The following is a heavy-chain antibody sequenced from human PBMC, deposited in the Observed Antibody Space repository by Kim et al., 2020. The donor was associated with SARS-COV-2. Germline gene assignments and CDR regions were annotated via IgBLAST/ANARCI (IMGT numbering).Heavy chain of an antibody. V-gene: IGHV1-46*01. CDR2: INPSGGST. D-gene: IGHD2-15*01. J-gene: IGHJ3*02. CDR1: GYTFTSYY. CDR3: AREGRYCSGGSCYSAAFDI. Sequence: ASVKVSCKASGYTFTSYYMHWVRQAPGQGLEWMGIINPSGGSTSYAQKFQGRVTMTRDTSTSTVYMELSSLGSEDTAVYYCAREGRYCSGGSCYSAAFDIWGQGTMVTVSS.